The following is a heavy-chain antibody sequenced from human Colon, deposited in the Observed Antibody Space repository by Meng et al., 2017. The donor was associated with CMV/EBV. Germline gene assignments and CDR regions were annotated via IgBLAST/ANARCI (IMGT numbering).Heavy chain of an antibody. V-gene: IGHV4-59*01. J-gene: IGHJ4*02. CDR3: VRDKSNRLDF. CDR1: GGSISGYY. Sequence: QGQLHESGPGLLEPSETLSLTCIASGGSISGYYWNWIRQSPGKGLEWIGYIYYKGGNGGTYYNPSLKSRVTMSVDTSKNQFSLKMTSVTAADTAVYYCVRDKSNRLDFWGQGTLVTVSS. D-gene: IGHD1-14*01. CDR2: IYYKGGNGGT.